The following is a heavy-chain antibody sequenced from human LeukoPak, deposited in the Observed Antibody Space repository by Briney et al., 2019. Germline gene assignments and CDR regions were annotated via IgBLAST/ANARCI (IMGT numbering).Heavy chain of an antibody. CDR1: GGSFSGYY. D-gene: IGHD3-9*01. J-gene: IGHJ3*02. CDR3: ARWYFDWFDAFDT. V-gene: IGHV4-34*01. CDR2: INHSGST. Sequence: SETLSLTCAVYGGSFSGYYWSWIRQPPGKGLEWIGEINHSGSTNYNPSLKSRVTISVDTSKNQFSLKLSSVTAADTAVYYCARWYFDWFDAFDTWGQGTMVTVSS.